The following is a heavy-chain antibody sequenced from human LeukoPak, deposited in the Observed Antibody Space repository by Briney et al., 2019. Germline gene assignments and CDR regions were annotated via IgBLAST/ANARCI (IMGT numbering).Heavy chain of an antibody. V-gene: IGHV3-48*02. J-gene: IGHJ4*02. CDR3: ARVSFDY. Sequence: GGSLRLSCAASGFTFNTYSMNWVRQAPGKGLEWISYISATCSAIHYADSVKGRFTISRDNAQNSLYLQMNSLRDEDTAVYYCARVSFDYWGQGSLVTVSS. CDR1: GFTFNTYS. CDR2: ISATCSAI.